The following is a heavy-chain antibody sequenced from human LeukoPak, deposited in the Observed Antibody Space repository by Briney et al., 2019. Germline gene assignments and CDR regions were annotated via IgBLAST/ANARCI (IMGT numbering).Heavy chain of an antibody. CDR1: GYTFATYA. Sequence: GASVKVSCKASGYTFATYAFCWVRQAPGHGLEWMGWISYNTGKTDYAQKFQGRVTLTTDTSTSTAYMELRSLRPDDTALYYCAKVARDRMDYWGQGTLLTVSS. J-gene: IGHJ4*02. V-gene: IGHV1-18*01. CDR3: AKVARDRMDY. CDR2: ISYNTGKT. D-gene: IGHD6-6*01.